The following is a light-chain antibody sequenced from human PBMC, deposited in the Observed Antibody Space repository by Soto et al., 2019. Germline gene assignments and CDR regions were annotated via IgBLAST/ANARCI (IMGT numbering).Light chain of an antibody. V-gene: IGKV2-30*02. CDR3: MKGTHWPIN. CDR1: EFLVHRSGNTY. CDR2: KVS. Sequence: VVFTHSPLYRHHTLLHQAYLSCISSEFLVHRSGNTYFNWFQQRPGHSPRRLIYKVSNRDSGVPARFSGSGSGTDFALKISRVEAEDVGVYYCMKGTHWPINCGKGQRRAIK. J-gene: IGKJ5*01.